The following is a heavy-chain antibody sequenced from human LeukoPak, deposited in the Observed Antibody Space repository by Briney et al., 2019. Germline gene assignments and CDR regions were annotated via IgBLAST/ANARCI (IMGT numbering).Heavy chain of an antibody. V-gene: IGHV4-39*07. CDR2: IYYSGST. J-gene: IGHJ6*03. D-gene: IGHD2-15*01. CDR1: GGSISSSSYY. CDR3: ARGYCSGGSCYSYYYYNYMDV. Sequence: ASETLSLTCTVSGGSISSSSYYWGWIRQPPGKGLEWIGSIYYSGSTYYNPSLKSRVTISVDTSKNQFSLKLSSVTAADTAVYYCARGYCSGGSCYSYYYYNYMDVWGKGTTVTVSS.